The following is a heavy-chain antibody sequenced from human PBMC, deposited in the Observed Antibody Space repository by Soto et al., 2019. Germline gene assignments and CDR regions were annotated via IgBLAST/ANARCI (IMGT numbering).Heavy chain of an antibody. CDR2: INPNSGGT. V-gene: IGHV1-2*04. D-gene: IGHD6-13*01. CDR1: GYTVTGYY. Sequence: QVQLVQSGAEVKKPRASVKVSCKASGYTVTGYYMHWVRQAPVQGLEWMGWINPNSGGTNYAQKFQGWVTITRDTSISTAYMELSRLRSDDTDVYYCARAHSSRQEVSDYWGQGTLVTVSS. J-gene: IGHJ4*02. CDR3: ARAHSSRQEVSDY.